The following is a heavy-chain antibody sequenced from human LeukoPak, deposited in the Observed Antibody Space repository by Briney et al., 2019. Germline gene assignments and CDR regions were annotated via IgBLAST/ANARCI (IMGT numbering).Heavy chain of an antibody. CDR1: GFTFSDYY. D-gene: IGHD4-17*01. CDR2: ISSGDTTV. V-gene: IGHV3-11*01. CDR3: AKAAYGDYAGAFDI. J-gene: IGHJ3*02. Sequence: PGGSLRLSCAASGFTFSDYYMSWIRQTPGQGLEWISYISSGDTTVKYADSVKGRFTISRDNAKNSLYLQMNSLRAEDTAVYYCAKAAYGDYAGAFDIWGQGTMVIVSS.